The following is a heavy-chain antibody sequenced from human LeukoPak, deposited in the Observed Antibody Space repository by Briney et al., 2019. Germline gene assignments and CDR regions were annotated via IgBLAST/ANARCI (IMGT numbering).Heavy chain of an antibody. Sequence: ASGTLSLTCAVSGGSISRSDWWSWVRQSPGKGLEWIGEIFHSGSTKYNPSLKSRVTISVDKSKNQFSLNLTSVTAADTAMYYCARDASLQTGAFDVWCQGTMVTVSS. J-gene: IGHJ3*01. V-gene: IGHV4-4*02. CDR2: IFHSGST. CDR1: GGSISRSDW. D-gene: IGHD5-24*01. CDR3: ARDASLQTGAFDV.